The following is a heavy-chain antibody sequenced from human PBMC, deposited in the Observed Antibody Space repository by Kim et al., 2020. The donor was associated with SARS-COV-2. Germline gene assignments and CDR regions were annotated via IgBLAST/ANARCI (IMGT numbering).Heavy chain of an antibody. CDR1: GITFSTYW. J-gene: IGHJ4*02. CDR2: IKQDGSEK. Sequence: GGSLRLSCAASGITFSTYWMSWVRQTPGKRLEWVATIKQDGSEKFHVDSVKGRFTISRDSAENSLYLQMNNLRAEDTAVYYCRAATRDFEYWGQGTLVTVSS. CDR3: RAATRDFEY. D-gene: IGHD6-25*01. V-gene: IGHV3-7*01.